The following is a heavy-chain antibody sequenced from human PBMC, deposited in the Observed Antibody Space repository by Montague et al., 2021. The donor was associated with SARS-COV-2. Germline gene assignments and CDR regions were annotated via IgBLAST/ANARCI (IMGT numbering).Heavy chain of an antibody. J-gene: IGHJ5*02. V-gene: IGHV4-39*02. Sequence: SETLSLTCTVSGDSMTSSGYQWGWIRQPPGKGLEWIGSIHHSGSTYYNPSLKSRVTISVETSKNHFSLRLSSVTAADATVYYCASHPYRTVIGLGTDSHWFAPWGQGTLVAVSS. CDR2: IHHSGST. D-gene: IGHD3-16*02. CDR1: GDSMTSSGYQ. CDR3: ASHPYRTVIGLGTDSHWFAP.